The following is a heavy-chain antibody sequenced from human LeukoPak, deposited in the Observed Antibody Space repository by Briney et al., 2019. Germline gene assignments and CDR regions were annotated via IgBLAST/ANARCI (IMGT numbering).Heavy chain of an antibody. V-gene: IGHV4-39*07. CDR3: ASLTYYYGMDV. CDR2: IYYSGST. Sequence: PSETLSLTCTVSGGSMNSDTYYWAWIRQPPGKGLELIGTIYYSGSTYYNPSLKSRVTMSVDTSKNQFSLKLSSVTAADTAVYYCASLTYYYGMDVWGQGTTVTVSS. CDR1: GGSMNSDTYY. J-gene: IGHJ6*02.